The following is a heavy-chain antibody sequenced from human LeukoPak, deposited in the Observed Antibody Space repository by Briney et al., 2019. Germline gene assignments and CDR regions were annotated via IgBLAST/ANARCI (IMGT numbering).Heavy chain of an antibody. CDR1: GYTFTTYY. V-gene: IGHV1-46*01. Sequence: ASVKVSCKASGYTFTTYYMHWVRQAPGQGLEWMGIINPSGGGTTYAQKFQGRVTMTRDTSTSTVYMELSSLRSDDTAVYYCARGLSMVRGIDYWGQGTLVTVSS. CDR2: INPSGGGT. D-gene: IGHD3-10*01. CDR3: ARGLSMVRGIDY. J-gene: IGHJ4*02.